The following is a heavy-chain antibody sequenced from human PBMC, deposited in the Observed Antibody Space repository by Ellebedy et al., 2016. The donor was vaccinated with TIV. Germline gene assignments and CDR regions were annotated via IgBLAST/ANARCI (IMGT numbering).Heavy chain of an antibody. V-gene: IGHV4-31*01. CDR2: IYYSGST. D-gene: IGHD1-14*01. CDR3: ARAASVNHAFDI. J-gene: IGHJ3*02. Sequence: SETLSLTCTVSGGSISSGGYYWSWIRQHPGKGLEWIGYIYYSGSTYYSPSLTIPVTISVDTSKNQFSLKLSSVTAADTAVYYCARAASVNHAFDIWGQGTMVTVSS. CDR1: GGSISSGGYY.